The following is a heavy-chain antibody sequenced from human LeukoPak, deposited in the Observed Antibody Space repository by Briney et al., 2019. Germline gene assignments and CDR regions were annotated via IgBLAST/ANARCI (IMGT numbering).Heavy chain of an antibody. Sequence: ASVKVSCKASGYTFTGCYMHWVRQAPGQGLEWMGWINPNSGGTNYAQKFQGRVTMTRDTSISTAYMELSRLRSDNTAVYYCARVVLSSMRGLNWFDPWGQGTLVTVSS. J-gene: IGHJ5*02. V-gene: IGHV1-2*02. D-gene: IGHD6-13*01. CDR2: INPNSGGT. CDR3: ARVVLSSMRGLNWFDP. CDR1: GYTFTGCY.